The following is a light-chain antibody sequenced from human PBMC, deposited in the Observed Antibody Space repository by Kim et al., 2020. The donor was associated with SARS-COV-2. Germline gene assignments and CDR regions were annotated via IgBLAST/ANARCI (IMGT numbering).Light chain of an antibody. CDR2: LEGSGSY. CDR1: SGHSSYI. J-gene: IGLJ2*01. CDR3: ETWDSNVV. V-gene: IGLV4-60*03. Sequence: GSSVKLTCTLSSGHSSYIIEWHQQQPGKAPRYLMKLEGSGSYNKGSGVPDRFSGSSSGADRYLTISNLQSEDEADYYCETWDSNVVFGGGTQLTVL.